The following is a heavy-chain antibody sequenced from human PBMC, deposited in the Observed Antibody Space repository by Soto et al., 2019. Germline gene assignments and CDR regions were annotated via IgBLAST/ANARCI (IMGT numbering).Heavy chain of an antibody. D-gene: IGHD3-10*01. V-gene: IGHV4-39*01. J-gene: IGHJ6*03. CDR1: GGSISSSSYY. CDR3: AWTMVRGVIITDYYYMDV. Sequence: TSETLSLTCTVSGGSISSSSYYWGWIRQPPGKGLEWIGSIYYSGSTYYNPSLKSRVTISVDTSKNQFSLKLSSVTAADTAVYYCAWTMVRGVIITDYYYMDVWGKGTTVTVSS. CDR2: IYYSGST.